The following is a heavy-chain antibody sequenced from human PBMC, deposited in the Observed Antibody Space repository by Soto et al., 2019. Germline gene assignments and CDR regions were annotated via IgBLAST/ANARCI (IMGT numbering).Heavy chain of an antibody. V-gene: IGHV1-69*12. CDR2: IIPIFGTA. CDR1: GGTFSSYA. CDR3: AGAGYYYGWVGGFDC. D-gene: IGHD3-10*01. J-gene: IGHJ4*02. Sequence: QVQLVQSGAEVKKPGSSVKVSCKASGGTFSSYAISWVRQAPGQGLEWMGGIIPIFGTANYAQKFQGRVTITADESTGAAYMELSSLRSEDTAVYDCAGAGYYYGWVGGFDCWGQGTLVTVSS.